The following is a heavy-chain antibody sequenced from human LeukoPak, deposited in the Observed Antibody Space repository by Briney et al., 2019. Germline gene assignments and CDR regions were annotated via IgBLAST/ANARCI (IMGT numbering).Heavy chain of an antibody. CDR2: INGDGSDT. D-gene: IGHD1-26*01. V-gene: IGHV3-74*03. Sequence: GGSLRLSCAASGFTFSDHWMHWVRQAPGKGLVWVALINGDGSDTTYADSVKGRFTISRDNAKNSLYLQMNSLRAEDTAVYYCARDPYSGSYSAYYYYYMDVWGKGTTVTVSS. J-gene: IGHJ6*03. CDR1: GFTFSDHW. CDR3: ARDPYSGSYSAYYYYYMDV.